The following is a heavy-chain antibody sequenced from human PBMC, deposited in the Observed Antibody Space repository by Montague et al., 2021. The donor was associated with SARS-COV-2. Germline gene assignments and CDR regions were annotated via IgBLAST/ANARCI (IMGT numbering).Heavy chain of an antibody. CDR2: IYYSGST. CDR1: GGSISRYY. CDR3: ARSRENYNTLTGYPCYFDY. Sequence: SETLSLTCTVSGGSISRYYWNWIRQPPGKGLEWIAYIYYSGSTNYNPSLKSRVTISVDTSKNQFSLKLSSVTAADTAVYYCARSRENYNTLTGYPCYFDYWGQGTLVTVSS. J-gene: IGHJ4*02. D-gene: IGHD3-9*01. V-gene: IGHV4-59*12.